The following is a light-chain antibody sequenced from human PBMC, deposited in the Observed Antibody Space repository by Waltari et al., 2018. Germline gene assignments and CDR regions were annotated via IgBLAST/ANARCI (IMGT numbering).Light chain of an antibody. CDR2: EVS. CDR3: CSYAGSSTVV. Sequence: QSALTQPASVSGSPGQSITISCTGTSSDVGSYNVVSWYQQHPGKAPKLMFYEVSKRPSGVSNWFSGSKSGTTASLTISGLQAEDEADYYCCSYAGSSTVVFGGGTKLTVL. J-gene: IGLJ2*01. CDR1: SSDVGSYNV. V-gene: IGLV2-23*02.